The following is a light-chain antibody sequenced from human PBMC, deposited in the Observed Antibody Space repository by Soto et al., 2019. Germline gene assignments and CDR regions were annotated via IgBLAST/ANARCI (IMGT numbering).Light chain of an antibody. CDR3: QSYDSSLSAWV. J-gene: IGLJ3*02. V-gene: IGLV1-40*01. Sequence: QSVLTQPPSVSRAPGQRVTISCTGSSSNIGAGYDVHWYQQLPGTAPKLLIYGNSNRPSGVPDRFSGSKSGTSASLAITGLQAEDEADYYCQSYDSSLSAWVFGGGTKLTV. CDR2: GNS. CDR1: SSNIGAGYD.